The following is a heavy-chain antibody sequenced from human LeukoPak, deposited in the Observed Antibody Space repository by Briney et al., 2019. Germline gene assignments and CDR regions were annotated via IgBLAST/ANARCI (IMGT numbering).Heavy chain of an antibody. CDR3: GNQSVALGVFNI. CDR1: GGSISTYY. D-gene: IGHD3-16*01. J-gene: IGHJ3*02. CDR2: IHYRGTT. V-gene: IGHV4-59*01. Sequence: SETLSLTRTVSGGSISTYYWNWIRQPPGEGLEWIGYIHYRGTTNYNPSLKSRATISVDTSRSQFSLNLRSVSAADTAVYYCGNQSVALGVFNIWGQGTVVTVSS.